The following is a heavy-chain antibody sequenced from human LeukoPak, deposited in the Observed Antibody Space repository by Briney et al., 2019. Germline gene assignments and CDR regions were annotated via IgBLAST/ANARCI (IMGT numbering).Heavy chain of an antibody. V-gene: IGHV3-9*01. D-gene: IGHD3-3*01. J-gene: IGHJ3*02. Sequence: GGSLRLSCAASGFTFDDYAMHWVRQAPGKGLEWVSGISWNSGSIGYADSVKGRFTISRDNAKNSLYLQMNSLRAEDTALYYCARFKSAYETAFDIWGQGTMVTVSS. CDR2: ISWNSGSI. CDR1: GFTFDDYA. CDR3: ARFKSAYETAFDI.